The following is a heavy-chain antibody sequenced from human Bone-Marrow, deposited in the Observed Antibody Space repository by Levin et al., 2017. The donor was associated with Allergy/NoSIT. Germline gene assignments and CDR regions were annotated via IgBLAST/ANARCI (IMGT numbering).Heavy chain of an antibody. CDR1: GFTFSDYG. CDR3: AKDRGKAVAGWLGY. J-gene: IGHJ4*02. V-gene: IGHV3-30*18. Sequence: PGGSLRLSCVPSGFTFSDYGMHWVRQAPGKGLEWVAVIASDGSYNYYADSVKGRFTISRDNSKDTLYLQMNSLRAEDTAVYYCAKDRGKAVAGWLGYWGQGTLVTVSA. D-gene: IGHD6-19*01. CDR2: IASDGSYN.